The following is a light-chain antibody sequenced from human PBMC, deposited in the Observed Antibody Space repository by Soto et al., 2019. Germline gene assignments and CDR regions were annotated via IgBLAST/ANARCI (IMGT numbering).Light chain of an antibody. V-gene: IGKV3-11*01. CDR3: QQYGSSPS. J-gene: IGKJ1*01. Sequence: EIVLPQYPATLSLSPGERATLSCRDSQTIHIYLAWYKQKPGQAPSLLIYDISNRATGIPARLSGSGSGTDFTLTISSLEPEEFAVYYCQQYGSSPSFGQGTKVDIK. CDR1: QTIHIY. CDR2: DIS.